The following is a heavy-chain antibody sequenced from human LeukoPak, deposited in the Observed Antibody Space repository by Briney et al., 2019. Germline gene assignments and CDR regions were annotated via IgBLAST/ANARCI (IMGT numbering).Heavy chain of an antibody. CDR1: GGSISSGGYY. CDR3: ARDDSGYYDSGT. V-gene: IGHV4-30-2*01. J-gene: IGHJ5*02. Sequence: SETLSLTCTVSGGSISSGGYYWGWLRQPPGKGLEWIGYIYHSGSTYYNPSLKSRVTISVDRSKNQFSLKLSSVTAADTAVYYCARDDSGYYDSGTWGQGTPVTVSS. CDR2: IYHSGST. D-gene: IGHD3-22*01.